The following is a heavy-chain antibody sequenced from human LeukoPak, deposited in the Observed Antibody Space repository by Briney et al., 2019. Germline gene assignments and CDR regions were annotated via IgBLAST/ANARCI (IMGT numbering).Heavy chain of an antibody. CDR1: GYPFTTSW. CDR3: AIINHPDGRVY. V-gene: IGHV5-51*01. J-gene: IGHJ4*02. CDR2: IYAGNSDA. D-gene: IGHD5-24*01. Sequence: GESLKISCQGFGYPFTTSWIGWVRQLPGKGLEWTAIIYAGNSDAKYSPSFQGQVSISTDRSISTAYLHWSSLKASDTAIYYCAIINHPDGRVYWGQGSLVTVSS.